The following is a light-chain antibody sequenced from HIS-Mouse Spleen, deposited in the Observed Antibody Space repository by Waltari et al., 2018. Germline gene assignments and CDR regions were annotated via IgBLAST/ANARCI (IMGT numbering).Light chain of an antibody. CDR3: CSYAGSSPYVV. J-gene: IGLJ2*01. Sequence: QSALTQPASVSGSPGQSITISCPGTSSDVGSYNLVPWYQQPPGKAPKLMIYEGSKRPAGVSKRLSGSKSGNTASRTISGRQAEDEADYYCCSYAGSSPYVVFGGGTKLTVL. CDR2: EGS. V-gene: IGLV2-23*01. CDR1: SSDVGSYNL.